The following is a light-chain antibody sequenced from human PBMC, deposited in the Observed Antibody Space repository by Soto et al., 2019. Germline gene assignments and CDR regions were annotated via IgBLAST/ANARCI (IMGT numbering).Light chain of an antibody. CDR3: QQYHSAPFT. CDR1: HTISSSY. CDR2: DAS. Sequence: EIVLTQSPGTLSLSPGERATLSCRASHTISSSYLAWYQQKPGQAPRLLMYDASSRATGIPDRFSGSGSGTDFTLTISRLEPEDFAVYYCQQYHSAPFTFGPGTKVDIK. J-gene: IGKJ3*01. V-gene: IGKV3-20*01.